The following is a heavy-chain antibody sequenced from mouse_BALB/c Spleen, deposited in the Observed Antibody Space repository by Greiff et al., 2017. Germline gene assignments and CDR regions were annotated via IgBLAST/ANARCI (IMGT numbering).Heavy chain of an antibody. CDR3: ARSAYRDPGAY. D-gene: IGHD2-14*01. CDR1: GYTFTSYV. CDR2: INPYNDGT. J-gene: IGHJ3*01. Sequence: VQLQQSGPELVKPGASVKMSCKAYGYTFTSYVMHWVKQKPGQGLEWIGYINPYNDGTKYNEKFKGKATLTSDKSSSTAYMELSSLTSEDSAVYYCARSAYRDPGAYWGQGTLVTVSA. V-gene: IGHV1-14*01.